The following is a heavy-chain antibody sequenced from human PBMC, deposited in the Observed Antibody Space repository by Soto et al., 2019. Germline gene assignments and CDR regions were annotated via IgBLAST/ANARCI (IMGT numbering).Heavy chain of an antibody. Sequence: GASVKVSCKASGYTFTSYVISWVRQAPGQGLEWMGWISAYNGNTNYAQKLQGRVTMTTDTSTSTAYMELRSLRSDDTAVYYCAISRGDYDILTGYYNWGQGTLVTVSS. CDR1: GYTFTSYV. CDR3: AISRGDYDILTGYYN. J-gene: IGHJ4*02. D-gene: IGHD3-9*01. CDR2: ISAYNGNT. V-gene: IGHV1-18*01.